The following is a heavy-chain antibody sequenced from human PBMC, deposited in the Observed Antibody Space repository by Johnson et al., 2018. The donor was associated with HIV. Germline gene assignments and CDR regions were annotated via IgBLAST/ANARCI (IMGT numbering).Heavy chain of an antibody. V-gene: IGHV3-13*01. Sequence: EVQLVESGGGLVQPGGSLRLSCAASGFTFSSYDMHWVRQATGKGLEWVSAIGTAGDTYYPGSVKGRFTISRENAKNSLYLQMNSLRAGDTAVYYCARGGWANDAFDIWGQGTMVTVSS. D-gene: IGHD6-19*01. CDR2: IGTAGDT. J-gene: IGHJ3*02. CDR3: ARGGWANDAFDI. CDR1: GFTFSSYD.